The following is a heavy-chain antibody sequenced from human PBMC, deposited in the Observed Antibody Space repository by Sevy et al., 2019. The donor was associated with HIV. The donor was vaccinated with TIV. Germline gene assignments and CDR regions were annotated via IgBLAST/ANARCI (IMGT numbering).Heavy chain of an antibody. CDR3: ATYRKIVVVVAAHNWFDP. J-gene: IGHJ5*02. V-gene: IGHV1-24*01. Sequence: ASVKVSCKVSGDTLTELSMHWVRQAPGKGLEWMGGFDPEDGETIYAQKFQGRVTMTEDTSTDTAYMELSSLRSEDTAVYYCATYRKIVVVVAAHNWFDPWGQGTLVTVSS. D-gene: IGHD2-15*01. CDR2: FDPEDGET. CDR1: GDTLTELS.